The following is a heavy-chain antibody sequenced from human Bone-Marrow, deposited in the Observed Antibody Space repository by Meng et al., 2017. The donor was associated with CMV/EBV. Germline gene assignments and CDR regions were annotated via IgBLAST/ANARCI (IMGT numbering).Heavy chain of an antibody. CDR3: AREGAIFGVVPYGGPFDP. Sequence: ASVKVSCKASGYTFTGYYMHWVRQAPGQGLEWMGWINPNSGGTNYAQKFQGRVTMTRDTSISTAYMELSRLRSHDTAVYYCAREGAIFGVVPYGGPFDPWGQGTLVTVSS. CDR2: INPNSGGT. V-gene: IGHV1-2*02. CDR1: GYTFTGYY. D-gene: IGHD3-3*01. J-gene: IGHJ5*02.